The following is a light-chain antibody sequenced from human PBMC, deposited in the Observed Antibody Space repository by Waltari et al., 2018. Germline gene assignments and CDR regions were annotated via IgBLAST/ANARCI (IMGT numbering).Light chain of an antibody. CDR1: SSDVGGSNS. CDR3: SSYAGSNNLVV. Sequence: QSALTQPPSASGSPGQSVTISCTGTSSDVGGSNSVPWYTQHPGKAPNLVIYEVSKRPSGVPDRFSGSKSGNTASLTVSGLQAEDEADYYCSSYAGSNNLVVFGGGTKLTVL. CDR2: EVS. V-gene: IGLV2-8*01. J-gene: IGLJ2*01.